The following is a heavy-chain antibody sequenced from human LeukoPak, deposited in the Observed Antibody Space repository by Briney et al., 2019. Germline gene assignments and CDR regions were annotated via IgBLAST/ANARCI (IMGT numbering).Heavy chain of an antibody. V-gene: IGHV4-31*03. CDR2: IYYSGST. CDR3: ARGHDNSGYYAADS. D-gene: IGHD3-22*01. CDR1: GGSISSGDCY. J-gene: IGHJ4*02. Sequence: SETLSLTCTVSGGSISSGDCYWSWIRQHPGKGLEWIGYIYYSGSTYYKPSLRSRLTISVDTSKNQFSLKLSSVTAADTAVYYCARGHDNSGYYAADSWGQGILVTVSS.